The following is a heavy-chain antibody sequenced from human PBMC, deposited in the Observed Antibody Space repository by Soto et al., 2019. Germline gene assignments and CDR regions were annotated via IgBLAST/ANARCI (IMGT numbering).Heavy chain of an antibody. D-gene: IGHD6-19*01. V-gene: IGHV1-69*13. CDR1: GGTFSSYA. CDR2: IIPIFGTA. J-gene: IGHJ5*02. CDR3: ARGDLRSGWYSWFDP. Sequence: GASVKVSCKASGGTFSSYAISWVRQAPGQGLEWMGGIIPIFGTANYAQKFQGRATITADESTSTAYMELSSLRSEDTAVYYCARGDLRSGWYSWFDPWGQGTLVTVSS.